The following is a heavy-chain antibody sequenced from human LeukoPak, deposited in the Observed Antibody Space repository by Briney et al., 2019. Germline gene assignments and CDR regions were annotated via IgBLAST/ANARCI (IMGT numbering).Heavy chain of an antibody. CDR1: GGSFSGYY. CDR2: INHSGST. CDR3: ARGIWLGGFFYFDY. D-gene: IGHD3-3*01. J-gene: IGHJ4*02. V-gene: IGHV4-34*01. Sequence: PSETLSLTCAVYGGSFSGYYRSWIRQPPGKGLEWIGEINHSGSTNYNPSLKSRVTISVGTSKNQFSLKLSSVTAADTAVYYCARGIWLGGFFYFDYWGQGTLVTVSS.